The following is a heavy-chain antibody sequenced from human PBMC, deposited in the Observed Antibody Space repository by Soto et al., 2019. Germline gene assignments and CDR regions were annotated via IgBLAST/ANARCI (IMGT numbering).Heavy chain of an antibody. J-gene: IGHJ5*02. V-gene: IGHV3-30-3*01. Sequence: QAQLVESGGGVVQPGGSLRLSCAASGFTISGDTMHWVRQSPGKGLEWVAVTSYDGTYKYYAVSVRGRFTISRDNSKNMLYLQMNSLRAEDSALYYCARVFSSNWFDPWGQGTLVTVSS. D-gene: IGHD3-3*01. CDR3: ARVFSSNWFDP. CDR1: GFTISGDT. CDR2: TSYDGTYK.